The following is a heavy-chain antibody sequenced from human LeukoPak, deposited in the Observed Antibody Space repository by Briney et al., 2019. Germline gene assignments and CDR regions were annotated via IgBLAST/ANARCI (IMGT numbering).Heavy chain of an antibody. J-gene: IGHJ4*02. CDR1: GFTFSSYS. CDR3: ARNGRLDTENYFDY. D-gene: IGHD5-18*01. V-gene: IGHV3-21*01. CDR2: ISSSSSYI. Sequence: TGGSLRLSCAASGFTFSSYSMNWVRQAPGKGLEWVSSISSSSSYIYYADSVEGRFTISRDNAKNSLYLQMNSLRAEDTAVYYCARNGRLDTENYFDYWGQGTLVTVSS.